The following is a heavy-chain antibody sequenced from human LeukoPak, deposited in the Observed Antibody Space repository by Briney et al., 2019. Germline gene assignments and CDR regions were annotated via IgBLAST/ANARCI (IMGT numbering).Heavy chain of an antibody. J-gene: IGHJ4*02. CDR3: ARHRSGWLQSSFDY. V-gene: IGHV4-39*01. CDR1: GGSITSISYY. CDR2: MYYRGNT. D-gene: IGHD5-24*01. Sequence: SETLSLTCTVSGGSITSISYYWGWIRQPPGKGLEWIGHMYYRGNTFYNPSLTSRVTISVDTSKNQFSLKLSSVTAADTAVYYCARHRSGWLQSSFDYWGQGTLVTVSS.